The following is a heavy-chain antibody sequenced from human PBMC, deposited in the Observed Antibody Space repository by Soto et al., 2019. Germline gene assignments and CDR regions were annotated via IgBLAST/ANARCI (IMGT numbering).Heavy chain of an antibody. CDR2: ISVSGGST. J-gene: IGHJ6*02. CDR3: AKGDFFVGGTIYGMDF. Sequence: GGSLRLSCAVSLSSYAMTWVRQAPGKGLEWVAGISVSGGSTNYAVSVKGRFTISRDNDKNTVYLQMNSLRAEDTAVYYCAKGDFFVGGTIYGMDFWGQGTTVPVSS. D-gene: IGHD3-16*01. CDR1: LSSYA. V-gene: IGHV3-23*01.